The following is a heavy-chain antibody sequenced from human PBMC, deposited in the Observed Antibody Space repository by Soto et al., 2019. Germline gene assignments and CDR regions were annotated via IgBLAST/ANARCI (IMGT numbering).Heavy chain of an antibody. CDR1: GGSISSSSYY. CDR3: ASLPSSGYSYGFYYFDY. Sequence: ETLSLTCTVSGGSISSSSYYWGWIRQPPGKGLEWIGSIYESGSTDYNPSLKSRVTISVDTSKNQFSLKLSSVTAADTAVYYCASLPSSGYSYGFYYFDYWGQGTLVTVSS. J-gene: IGHJ4*02. CDR2: IYESGST. D-gene: IGHD5-18*01. V-gene: IGHV4-39*01.